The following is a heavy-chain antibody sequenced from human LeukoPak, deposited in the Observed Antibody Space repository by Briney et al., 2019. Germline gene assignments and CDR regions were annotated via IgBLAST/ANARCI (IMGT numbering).Heavy chain of an antibody. V-gene: IGHV1-18*01. CDR2: ISTYNGNT. J-gene: IGHJ4*02. Sequence: ASVTVSCTASGYTFTSYGISWVRQAPGQGLEWMGWISTYNGNTNYAQNLQGRVTMTTDTSTSTAYMELRSLRSDDTAVYYCAIELTVAGTSWGQGTLVTVSS. CDR1: GYTFTSYG. D-gene: IGHD6-19*01. CDR3: AIELTVAGTS.